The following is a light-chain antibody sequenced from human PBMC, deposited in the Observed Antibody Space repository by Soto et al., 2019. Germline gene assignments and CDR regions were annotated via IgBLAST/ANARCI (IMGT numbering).Light chain of an antibody. CDR2: AAS. CDR1: QSITNY. Sequence: DIQMTQSPSSLSASVGDRVTITCRASQSITNYLNWYRQRPGKAPKLLIYAASSLESGVPSRFSGSGSGTDFTLTISSLQPEDFATYYCQQSYSIPWTFGQGTKLEIK. CDR3: QQSYSIPWT. V-gene: IGKV1-39*01. J-gene: IGKJ2*01.